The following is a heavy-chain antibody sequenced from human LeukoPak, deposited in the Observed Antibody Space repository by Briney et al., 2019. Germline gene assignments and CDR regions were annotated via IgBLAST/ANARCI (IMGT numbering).Heavy chain of an antibody. J-gene: IGHJ5*02. D-gene: IGHD3-16*02. CDR2: ISANGINT. CDR3: SKNPYTDGSHWFDP. Sequence: PGGSLRLSCAASGFTFRSFAMSWVRQAPGKGLEWVSTISANGINTYYADSVKGRFTVSRDNSRNTLYLQMNSLRAEDTAVYYCSKNPYTDGSHWFDPWGQGTLVTVSS. V-gene: IGHV3-23*01. CDR1: GFTFRSFA.